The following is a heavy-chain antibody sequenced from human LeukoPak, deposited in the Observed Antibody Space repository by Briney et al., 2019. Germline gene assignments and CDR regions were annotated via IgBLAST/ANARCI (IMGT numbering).Heavy chain of an antibody. CDR3: ARGQKYRSGYTVTELGSGYFDY. CDR2: IYYGGNT. V-gene: IGHV4-39*01. Sequence: PSETLSLTCTASGGSFSSSDYYWGWIRQPPGKGLEWIGSIYYGGNTYYNQSLKSRVTISVDTSRNQFSLKLSSVTAADTAVYYCARGQKYRSGYTVTELGSGYFDYWGQGPLVTVSS. J-gene: IGHJ4*02. CDR1: GGSFSSSDYY. D-gene: IGHD5-18*01.